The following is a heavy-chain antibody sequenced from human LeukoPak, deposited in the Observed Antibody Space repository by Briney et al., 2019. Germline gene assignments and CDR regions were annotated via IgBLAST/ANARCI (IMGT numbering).Heavy chain of an antibody. J-gene: IGHJ4*02. CDR1: GGSISSYY. CDR3: ARSTDGYKFDY. V-gene: IGHV4-59*01. D-gene: IGHD5-24*01. CDR2: IYYSGST. Sequence: TSETLSLTCTVSGGSISSYYWSWIRQPPGKGQEWITYIYYSGSTTYNPSLKSRVTISVDTSKNQFSLKLSSVTAADTAVYYCARSTDGYKFDYWGQGTLVTVSS.